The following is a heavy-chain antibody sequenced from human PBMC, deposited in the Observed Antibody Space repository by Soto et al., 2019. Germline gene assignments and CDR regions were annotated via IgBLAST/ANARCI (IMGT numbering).Heavy chain of an antibody. Sequence: SVKVSCKASGGTFSSYTISWVRQAPGQGLQWMGRIIPILGVANYAHKFQGRVTITADKSTSTAYMELSSLRSEDTAVYYCARDYYYDSGYYPPGQRSAFDIWGQGTMVTVS. V-gene: IGHV1-69*04. D-gene: IGHD3-22*01. CDR1: GGTFSSYT. J-gene: IGHJ3*02. CDR2: IIPILGVA. CDR3: ARDYYYDSGYYPPGQRSAFDI.